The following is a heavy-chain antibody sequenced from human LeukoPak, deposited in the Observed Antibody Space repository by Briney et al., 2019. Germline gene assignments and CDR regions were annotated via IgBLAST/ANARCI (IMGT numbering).Heavy chain of an antibody. J-gene: IGHJ4*02. CDR1: GYTFTGYY. CDR2: INPNSGGT. V-gene: IGHV1-2*02. D-gene: IGHD1-14*01. CDR3: AREAEQRGNFDY. Sequence: ASVTVSCKASGYTFTGYYMHWVRQAPAQGLAWMGWINPNSGGTNYAQKFQGRVTMIRDTSISTAYMELSRLRSDDTAVYYCAREAEQRGNFDYWGRGTLVTVSS.